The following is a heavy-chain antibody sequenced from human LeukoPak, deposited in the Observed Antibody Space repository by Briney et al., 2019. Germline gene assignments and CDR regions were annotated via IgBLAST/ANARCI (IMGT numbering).Heavy chain of an antibody. CDR2: ISYDGSNK. CDR1: GFTFSSYA. D-gene: IGHD1-26*01. Sequence: GGSLRLSCAASGFTFSSYAMHWVRQAPGKGLEWVAVISYDGSNKYYADSVKGRFTISRDNAKNSLYLQMNSLRAEDTAVYYCASDGIVGATYAFDIWGQGTMVTVSS. J-gene: IGHJ3*02. V-gene: IGHV3-30-3*01. CDR3: ASDGIVGATYAFDI.